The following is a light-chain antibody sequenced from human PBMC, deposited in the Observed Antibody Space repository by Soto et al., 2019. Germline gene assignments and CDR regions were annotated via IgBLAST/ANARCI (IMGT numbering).Light chain of an antibody. CDR3: QQYGKSPGFFT. J-gene: IGKJ3*01. CDR1: QSVSGTY. CDR2: DAS. Sequence: EIVLTQSPGTLSLSPGERATLSCRASQSVSGTYLAWYQQKPGQAPRLLIYDASSRATGIPGKFSGSGSGTDFSLTISRLEPEASAVYYCQQYGKSPGFFTFGPGTKVDIK. V-gene: IGKV3-20*01.